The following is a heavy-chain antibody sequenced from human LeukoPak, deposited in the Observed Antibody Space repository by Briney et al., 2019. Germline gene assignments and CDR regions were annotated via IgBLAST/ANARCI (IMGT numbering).Heavy chain of an antibody. J-gene: IGHJ4*02. V-gene: IGHV4-31*03. CDR3: ARDPQNYGSGSYD. Sequence: SQTLSLTCTVSGGSISSGGYYWSWIRQHPGKGLEWIGYIYYSGSTYYNQSLKSRVTISVDTSKNQFSLKLSSVTAADTAVYYCARDPQNYGSGSYDWGQGTLVTVSS. CDR2: IYYSGST. D-gene: IGHD3-10*01. CDR1: GGSISSGGYY.